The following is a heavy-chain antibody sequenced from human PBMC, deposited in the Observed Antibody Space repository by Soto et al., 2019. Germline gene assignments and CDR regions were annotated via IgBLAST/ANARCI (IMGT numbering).Heavy chain of an antibody. CDR2: ISGSGVST. CDR1: GFTFSSYA. V-gene: IGHV3-23*01. CDR3: AKEPRYSSGWSPIDF. Sequence: EVQLLESGGGLVQPGGSLRLSCAASGFTFSSYAMSWVRQAPGKGLEWVSAISGSGVSTYYADSVKGRFTISRDNSKNPLYLQTISLRAAGTAVYYCAKEPRYSSGWSPIDFWGQGTLVTVSS. D-gene: IGHD6-19*01. J-gene: IGHJ4*02.